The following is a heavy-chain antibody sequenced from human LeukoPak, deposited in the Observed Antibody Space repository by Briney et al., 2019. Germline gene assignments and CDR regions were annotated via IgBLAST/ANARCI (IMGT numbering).Heavy chain of an antibody. Sequence: GGSLRLSCAASGFTFSSYAMSWVRQAPAKGLEWVSAISGRGGSTYYADSVKGRFTISRDNSKNTLYLQMNSLRAEDTAVYYCAKDTLRYSSSSRYFDYWGQGTLVTVSS. J-gene: IGHJ4*02. CDR3: AKDTLRYSSSSRYFDY. CDR2: ISGRGGST. D-gene: IGHD6-6*01. V-gene: IGHV3-23*01. CDR1: GFTFSSYA.